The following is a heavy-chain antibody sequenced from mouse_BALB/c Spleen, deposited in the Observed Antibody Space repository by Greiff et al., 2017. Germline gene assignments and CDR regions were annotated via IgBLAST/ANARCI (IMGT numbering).Heavy chain of an antibody. J-gene: IGHJ2*01. CDR3: ASTLYYGSSWGYFDY. Sequence: DVQLQESGPGLVKPSQSLSLTCSVTGYSITSGYYWNWIRQFPGNKLEWMGYISYDGSNNYNPSLKNRISITRDTSKNQFFLKLNSVTTEDTATYYCASTLYYGSSWGYFDYWGQGTTLTVSS. V-gene: IGHV3-6*02. CDR1: GYSITSGYY. CDR2: ISYDGSN. D-gene: IGHD1-1*01.